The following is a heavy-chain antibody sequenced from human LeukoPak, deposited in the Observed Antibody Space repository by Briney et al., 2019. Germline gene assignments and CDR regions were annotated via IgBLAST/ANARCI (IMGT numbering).Heavy chain of an antibody. J-gene: IGHJ4*02. V-gene: IGHV1-69*04. CDR2: IIPILGIA. Sequence: SVKVSCKASGGTFSSYTISWVRQAPGQGLEWMGRIIPILGIANYAQKFQGRVTITADKSTSTAYMELSSLRSEDTAVYYCARDVIQEMATILFDYWGQGTLVTVSS. CDR1: GGTFSSYT. D-gene: IGHD5-24*01. CDR3: ARDVIQEMATILFDY.